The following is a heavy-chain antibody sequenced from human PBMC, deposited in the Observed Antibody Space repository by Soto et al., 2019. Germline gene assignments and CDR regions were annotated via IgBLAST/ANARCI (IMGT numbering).Heavy chain of an antibody. J-gene: IGHJ6*02. V-gene: IGHV3-33*01. Sequence: PGGSLRLSCAASGFTFSSYGMHWVRQAPGKGLEWVAVIWYDGSNKYYADSVKGRFTISRDNSKNTLYLQMNSLRAEDTAVYYCARGEAEALGHYYYYGMDVWGQGTKVTVSS. D-gene: IGHD6-13*01. CDR3: ARGEAEALGHYYYYGMDV. CDR1: GFTFSSYG. CDR2: IWYDGSNK.